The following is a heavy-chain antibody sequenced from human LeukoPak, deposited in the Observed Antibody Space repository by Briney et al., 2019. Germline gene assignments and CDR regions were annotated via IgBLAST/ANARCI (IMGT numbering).Heavy chain of an antibody. Sequence: GGSLRLSCAASGFTFSSYWMSWVRQAPGKGLEWVANIKEDGSGKYYVDSVKGRFTISRDNAKNSLYLQMNSLRAEDTAVYYCARDSSRSSGSSNDYWGQGTLVTVSS. CDR3: ARDSSRSSGSSNDY. CDR1: GFTFSSYW. J-gene: IGHJ4*02. CDR2: IKEDGSGK. V-gene: IGHV3-7*04. D-gene: IGHD3-10*01.